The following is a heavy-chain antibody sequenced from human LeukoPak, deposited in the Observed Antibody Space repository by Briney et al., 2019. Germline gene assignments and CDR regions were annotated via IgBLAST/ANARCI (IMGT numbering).Heavy chain of an antibody. CDR3: ARVGNWFDP. J-gene: IGHJ5*02. Sequence: SETLSLTCTVSGGSASSGSYYWSWIRQPPGKGLEWIGYIYYSGSTNYNPSLKSRVTISVDTSKNQFSLKLSSVTAADTAVYYCARVGNWFDPWGQGTLVTVSS. V-gene: IGHV4-61*01. CDR1: GGSASSGSYY. CDR2: IYYSGST. D-gene: IGHD3-16*01.